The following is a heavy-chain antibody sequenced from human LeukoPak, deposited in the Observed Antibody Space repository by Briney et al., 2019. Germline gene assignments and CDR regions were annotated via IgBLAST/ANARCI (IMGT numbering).Heavy chain of an antibody. D-gene: IGHD5-12*01. Sequence: GGSLRLSCGASGFTFSSHAMTWVRQAPGKGLEWVSAISGSGGSTYYADSVKGRFTISRDNSKNTLYLQMNSLRAEDTAVYYCATQKGLRYYFDYWGQGTLVTVSS. CDR3: ATQKGLRYYFDY. J-gene: IGHJ4*02. CDR1: GFTFSSHA. V-gene: IGHV3-23*01. CDR2: ISGSGGST.